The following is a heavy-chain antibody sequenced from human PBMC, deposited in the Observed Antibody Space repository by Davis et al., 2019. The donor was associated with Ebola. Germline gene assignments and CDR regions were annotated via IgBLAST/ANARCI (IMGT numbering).Heavy chain of an antibody. Sequence: GESLKISCAVSGFTFSAYYMDWVRLTPGKGLEWVGLSRNQDSRYNTEYAASVRGRFTISRDDSKKSLYLQMNSLRAEDTAVYYCAKVEIPWHYGSGSHFDYWGQGTLVTVSS. CDR1: GFTFSAYY. V-gene: IGHV3-72*01. J-gene: IGHJ4*02. D-gene: IGHD3-10*01. CDR3: AKVEIPWHYGSGSHFDY. CDR2: SRNQDSRYNT.